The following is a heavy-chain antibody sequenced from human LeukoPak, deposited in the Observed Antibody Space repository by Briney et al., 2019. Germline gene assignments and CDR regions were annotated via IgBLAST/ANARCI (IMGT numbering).Heavy chain of an antibody. V-gene: IGHV4-34*01. CDR2: INHSGST. CDR3: ERALVVVVVAARMNYYYGMDV. D-gene: IGHD2-15*01. Sequence: SETLSLTCAVYGGSFSGYYWSWIRQPPGKGLEWIGEINHSGSTNYNPSLKSRVTISVDTSKNQFSLKLSSVTAADTAVYYFERALVVVVVAARMNYYYGMDVWGQGTTVTVSS. J-gene: IGHJ6*02. CDR1: GGSFSGYY.